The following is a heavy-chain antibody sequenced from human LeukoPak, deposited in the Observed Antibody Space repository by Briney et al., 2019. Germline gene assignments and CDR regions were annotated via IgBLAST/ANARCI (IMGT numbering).Heavy chain of an antibody. Sequence: GGSLRLSCTASGFPFIEYSMNWVRQVPGKGLEWISYIGIDSGNTKYADSVRGRFTISTDKAKNSLYLQMNSLRVEDTAVYYCARDHNYAFDNWGQGTLASVAS. J-gene: IGHJ4*02. CDR3: ARDHNYAFDN. D-gene: IGHD1-1*01. CDR2: IGIDSGNT. V-gene: IGHV3-48*01. CDR1: GFPFIEYS.